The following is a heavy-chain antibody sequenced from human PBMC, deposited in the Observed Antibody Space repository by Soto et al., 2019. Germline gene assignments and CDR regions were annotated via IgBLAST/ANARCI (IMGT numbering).Heavy chain of an antibody. CDR2: VYYTGTT. CDR3: AKYRRTDAEGYRLDF. J-gene: IGHJ4*02. Sequence: SETLSLTCSVAGASINHNYWSWIRQSPGRGLEWIGFVYYTGTTTTKYNPSLQSRVAMSVDSPKNQFSLKLTSMTAADTAFYYCAKYRRTDAEGYRLDFWGPGTLVTVS. V-gene: IGHV4-59*01. CDR1: GASINHNY. D-gene: IGHD5-12*01.